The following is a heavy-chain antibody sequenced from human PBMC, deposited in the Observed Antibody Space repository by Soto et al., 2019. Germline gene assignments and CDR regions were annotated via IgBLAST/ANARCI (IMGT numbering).Heavy chain of an antibody. Sequence: PSETLSLTCTVSGGSISSGGYYWSWIRQHPGKGLEWIGYIYYSGSTYHNPSLKSRVTISVDTSKNQFSLKLSSVTAADTAVYYCAGRVERYYDSSGYYKYFDYWGQGTLVTVSS. D-gene: IGHD3-22*01. CDR3: AGRVERYYDSSGYYKYFDY. V-gene: IGHV4-31*03. CDR2: IYYSGST. CDR1: GGSISSGGYY. J-gene: IGHJ4*02.